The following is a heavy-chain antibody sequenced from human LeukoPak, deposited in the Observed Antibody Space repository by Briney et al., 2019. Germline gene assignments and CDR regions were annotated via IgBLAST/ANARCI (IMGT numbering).Heavy chain of an antibody. J-gene: IGHJ4*02. D-gene: IGHD2-2*01. CDR1: RYTFTGYY. Sequence: ASVKVSCKASRYTFTGYYMHWVRQAPGQGLEWMGWINPNNGGTNYAQKFQGRVTMTRDTSISTAYMELRRLTSDGTAVYYCARGRGTTSSNFDYWGQGTLVTVSS. V-gene: IGHV1-2*02. CDR2: INPNNGGT. CDR3: ARGRGTTSSNFDY.